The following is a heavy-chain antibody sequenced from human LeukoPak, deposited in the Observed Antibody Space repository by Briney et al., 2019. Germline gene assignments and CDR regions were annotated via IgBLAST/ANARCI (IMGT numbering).Heavy chain of an antibody. CDR2: ISYDGGDK. Sequence: GRSLRLSCAAAGFTFNNYAMHWVRQAPGKGLEWVAVISYDGGDKYYTDSLKGRFTVSRDNSKNTAYLQVNSLRVEDRGVYYCAKGEPSKAVVAAWIDYWGQGTLVTVSS. V-gene: IGHV3-30*04. D-gene: IGHD2-15*01. J-gene: IGHJ4*02. CDR3: AKGEPSKAVVAAWIDY. CDR1: GFTFNNYA.